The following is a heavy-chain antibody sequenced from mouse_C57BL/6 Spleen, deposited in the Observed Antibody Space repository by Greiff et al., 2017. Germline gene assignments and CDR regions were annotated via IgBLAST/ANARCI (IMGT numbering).Heavy chain of an antibody. J-gene: IGHJ4*01. CDR1: GYAFTNYL. D-gene: IGHD1-1*01. CDR2: INPGSGGT. V-gene: IGHV1-54*01. Sequence: QVQLQQSGAELVRPGTSVKVSCKASGYAFTNYLIEWVKQRPGQGLEWIGVINPGSGGTNSNEKFKGKATLTADKSSSTAYMQLRSLTSEDSAVYFCARYDYYGSSSYAMDYWGQGTSVTVSS. CDR3: ARYDYYGSSSYAMDY.